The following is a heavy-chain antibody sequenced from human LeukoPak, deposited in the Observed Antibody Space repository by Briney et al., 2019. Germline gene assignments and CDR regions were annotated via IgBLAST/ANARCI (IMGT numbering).Heavy chain of an antibody. J-gene: IGHJ4*01. CDR2: IHPSGGST. D-gene: IGHD6-13*01. V-gene: IGHV1-46*01. CDR1: GYTSTSYY. Sequence: GSVKFSCKASGYTSTSYYMHWVRQAPGQGLEWMGIIHPSGGSTSYAQEFQGRVTMTRDMSTSTVYMELSSLRSEDTAVYYCARDKGISATGASLGYWGHGTLVTVSS. CDR3: ARDKGISATGASLGY.